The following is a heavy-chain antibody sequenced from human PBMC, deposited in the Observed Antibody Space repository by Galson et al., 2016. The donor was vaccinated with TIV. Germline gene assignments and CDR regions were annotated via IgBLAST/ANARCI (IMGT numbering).Heavy chain of an antibody. V-gene: IGHV5-51*03. CDR2: IYPGDSHS. D-gene: IGHD3-10*01. Sequence: QSGAEVKKPGDSLKISCKASGFNFTNYWIGWVRQMPGKGLEWMAIIYPGDSHSTYSPSFQGQVTISTDKSIRTAFLQWNSLKASDSGMYYCALVRGDSWGQGTLVTVSS. CDR3: ALVRGDS. CDR1: GFNFTNYW. J-gene: IGHJ4*02.